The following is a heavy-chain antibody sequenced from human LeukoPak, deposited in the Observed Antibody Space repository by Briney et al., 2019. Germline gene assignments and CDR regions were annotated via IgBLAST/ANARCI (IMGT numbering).Heavy chain of an antibody. D-gene: IGHD6-19*01. Sequence: PSETLSLTCTVSGGSISSSSYYWGWIRQPPGKGLEWIGSICYSGSTYYNPSLKSRVTISVDTSKNQFSLKVSTVTAADTAVYYCTMLGSGWYYFDYWGQGTLVTVSS. CDR1: GGSISSSSYY. V-gene: IGHV4-39*01. CDR3: TMLGSGWYYFDY. J-gene: IGHJ4*02. CDR2: ICYSGST.